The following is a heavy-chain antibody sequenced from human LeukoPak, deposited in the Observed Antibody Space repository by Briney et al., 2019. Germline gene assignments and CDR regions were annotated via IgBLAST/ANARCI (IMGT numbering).Heavy chain of an antibody. CDR2: IRSKANSYAT. J-gene: IGHJ4*02. Sequence: GGSLRLSCAASGFTFSGSAMHWVRQASGKGLEWVGRIRSKANSYATAYAAAVKGRFTISRDDSKNTAYLQMKSLKTEDTAVYYCTAPTGTTGYWGQGTLVTVSS. V-gene: IGHV3-73*01. CDR3: TAPTGTTGY. CDR1: GFTFSGSA. D-gene: IGHD1-1*01.